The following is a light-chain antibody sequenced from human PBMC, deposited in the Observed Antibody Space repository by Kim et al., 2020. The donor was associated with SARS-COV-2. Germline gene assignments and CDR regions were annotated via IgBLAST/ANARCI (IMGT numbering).Light chain of an antibody. CDR1: KLGDKY. CDR3: QAWDSSTGVV. CDR2: QDS. V-gene: IGLV3-1*01. J-gene: IGLJ2*01. Sequence: VSPGQTASLTCSGDKLGDKYACWYQQKPGQSPVLVIYQDSKRPSGIPERFSGSNSGNTATLTISGTQAMDEADYYCQAWDSSTGVVFGGGTKLTVL.